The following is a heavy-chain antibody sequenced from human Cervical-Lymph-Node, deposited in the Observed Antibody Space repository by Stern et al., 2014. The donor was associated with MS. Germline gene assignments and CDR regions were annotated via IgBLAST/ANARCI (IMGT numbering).Heavy chain of an antibody. CDR1: EYSFNNFW. CDR2: INPEDSET. V-gene: IGHV5-51*01. Sequence: EVQLVQSGAEVKKPGDSLKISCKGSEYSFNNFWIGWVRQKPGKGLEWMGMINPEDSETRYSPSFRGQVTISADKSINTTYLQWASLKASDTAMYFCARHVRQVWYFELWGLGTRVSVSS. J-gene: IGHJ2*01. CDR3: ARHVRQVWYFEL.